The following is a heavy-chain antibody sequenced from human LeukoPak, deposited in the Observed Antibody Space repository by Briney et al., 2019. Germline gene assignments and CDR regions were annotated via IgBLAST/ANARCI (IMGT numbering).Heavy chain of an antibody. Sequence: GASVKVSCKASGYTFTSYGISWVRQAPGQGLEWMGWISAYNGNTNYAQKLQGRVTMTRDTSISTTYMELSRLRSDDTAVYYCARDTQNAFDIWGQGTMVTVSS. CDR2: ISAYNGNT. CDR3: ARDTQNAFDI. J-gene: IGHJ3*02. CDR1: GYTFTSYG. V-gene: IGHV1-18*01.